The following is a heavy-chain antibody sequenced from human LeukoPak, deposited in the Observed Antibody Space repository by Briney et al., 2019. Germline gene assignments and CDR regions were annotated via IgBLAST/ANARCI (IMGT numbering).Heavy chain of an antibody. D-gene: IGHD6-19*01. CDR1: GGSISSSNYY. CDR2: IHYSGTT. J-gene: IGHJ4*02. Sequence: PSETLSLTCTVSGGSISSSNYYWGWIRQPPGKGLDWIASIHYSGTTYYNPSLKSRVTISVDTSKNQFSLKLSSVTAADTAVYYCAGSSQWLALDYWGQGALVTVSS. V-gene: IGHV4-39*07. CDR3: AGSSQWLALDY.